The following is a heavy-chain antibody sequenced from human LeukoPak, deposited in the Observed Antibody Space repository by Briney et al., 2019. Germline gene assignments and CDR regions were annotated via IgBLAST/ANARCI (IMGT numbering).Heavy chain of an antibody. D-gene: IGHD3-16*01. J-gene: IGHJ4*02. CDR1: GFTFSIAW. CDR2: IEKHGNGK. CDR3: ARDGGWGYYDL. V-gene: IGHV3-7*01. Sequence: PGGSLRLSCVASGFTFSIAWVTWVRQAPGKGLEWVANIEKHGNGKYYVDSVRGRFAVSRDYANNSVFLQMSSLRAEDTAVYYCARDGGWGYYDLWGQGTPVTVSS.